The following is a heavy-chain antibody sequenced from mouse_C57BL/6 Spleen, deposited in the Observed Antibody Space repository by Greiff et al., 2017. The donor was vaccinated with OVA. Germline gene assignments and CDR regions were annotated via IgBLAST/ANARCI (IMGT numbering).Heavy chain of an antibody. V-gene: IGHV1-69*01. J-gene: IGHJ4*01. Sequence: QVQLQQPGAELVMPGASVKLSCKASGYTFTSYWMHWVKQRPGQGLEWIGEIDPSDSYTNYNQKFKGKSTLTVDKSSSTAYMQLSSLTSEDSAVYYCARGVITTVVEDDAMDYWGQGTSVTVSS. CDR1: GYTFTSYW. CDR3: ARGVITTVVEDDAMDY. CDR2: IDPSDSYT. D-gene: IGHD1-1*01.